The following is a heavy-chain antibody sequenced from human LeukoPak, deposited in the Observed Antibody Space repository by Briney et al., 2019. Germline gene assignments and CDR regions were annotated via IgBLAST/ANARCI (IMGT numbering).Heavy chain of an antibody. CDR1: GFTFSNYW. CDR3: ARAYSYASY. J-gene: IGHJ4*02. Sequence: GGSLRLSCAASGFTFSNYWMSWVRQAPGKGLGWVANIKQDGSEKYYMDSVKGRFTISRDNAKNSLYLQMNSLRVEDTAVYYCARAYSYASYWGQGTLVTVSS. CDR2: IKQDGSEK. V-gene: IGHV3-7*03. D-gene: IGHD5-18*01.